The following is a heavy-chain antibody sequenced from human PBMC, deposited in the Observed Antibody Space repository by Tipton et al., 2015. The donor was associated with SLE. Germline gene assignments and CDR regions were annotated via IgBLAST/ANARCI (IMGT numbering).Heavy chain of an antibody. CDR2: IYYTGFT. V-gene: IGHV4-39*07. Sequence: TLSLTCSVSGGSISRTSYFWGWIRQSPGKGLEWIGSIYYTGFTSYNPSLKSRVTISLDTSKNQFSLNVNSVTAADTAVYYCARSWFGTLEVWFDPWGQGTLVTVSS. D-gene: IGHD3-10*01. J-gene: IGHJ5*02. CDR3: ARSWFGTLEVWFDP. CDR1: GGSISRTSYF.